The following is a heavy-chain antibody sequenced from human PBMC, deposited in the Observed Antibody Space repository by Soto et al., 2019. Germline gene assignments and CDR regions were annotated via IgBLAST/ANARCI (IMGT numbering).Heavy chain of an antibody. J-gene: IGHJ5*02. D-gene: IGHD2-15*01. CDR2: IYHSGST. Sequence: SETLSLTCAVSGGSISSGGYAWSWIRQPPGKGLEWIGYIYHSGSTYYNPSLKSRVTISVDRSKNQFSLKLSSVTAADTAVYYCARDLSVGVGWFDPWGQGTLVTVSS. CDR3: ARDLSVGVGWFDP. CDR1: GGSISSGGYA. V-gene: IGHV4-30-2*01.